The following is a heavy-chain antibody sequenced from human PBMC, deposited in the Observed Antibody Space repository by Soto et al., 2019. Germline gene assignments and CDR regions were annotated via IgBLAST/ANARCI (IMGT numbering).Heavy chain of an antibody. V-gene: IGHV1-69*02. CDR2: IISILNIV. CDR1: GGTFSTYT. D-gene: IGHD4-17*01. CDR3: ASSTDYGDSMDV. Sequence: QVQLVQSGAEVKKPGSSVKVSCKASGGTFSTYTYTWVRQAPGQGLEWMGKIISILNIVNYAQNFQGRVTITADKSTRTAYMELSSLRSEDTAVYYCASSTDYGDSMDVWGQGTTVTVSS. J-gene: IGHJ6*02.